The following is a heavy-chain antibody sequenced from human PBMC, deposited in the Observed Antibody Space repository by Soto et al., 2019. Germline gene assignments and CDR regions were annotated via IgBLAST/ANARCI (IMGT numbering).Heavy chain of an antibody. Sequence: PGGSLRLSCAASGFTFSSYSMNWVRQAPGKGLEWVSYISSSSGTIYYADSVKGRFTISRDNAKNSLYLQMNSLRDEDTAVYYCARVGEYCSSTSCHYYYYYGMDVWGQGTTVTVSS. J-gene: IGHJ6*02. CDR1: GFTFSSYS. CDR2: ISSSSGTI. D-gene: IGHD2-2*01. CDR3: ARVGEYCSSTSCHYYYYYGMDV. V-gene: IGHV3-48*02.